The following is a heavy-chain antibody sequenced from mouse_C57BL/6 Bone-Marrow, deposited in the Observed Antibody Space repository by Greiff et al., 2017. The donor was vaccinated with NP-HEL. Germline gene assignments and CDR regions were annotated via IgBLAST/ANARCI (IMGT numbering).Heavy chain of an antibody. D-gene: IGHD4-1*01. CDR2: IDPSDSYT. CDR1: GYTFTSYW. V-gene: IGHV1-50*01. J-gene: IGHJ3*01. CDR3: ARDWVFAY. Sequence: QVQLQQSGAELVKPGASVKLSCKASGYTFTSYWMQWVKQRPGQGLEWIGEIDPSDSYTNYNQKFKGKATLTVDTSSSTAYMQLSSLTSEDSAVYYCARDWVFAYWGQGTLVTVSA.